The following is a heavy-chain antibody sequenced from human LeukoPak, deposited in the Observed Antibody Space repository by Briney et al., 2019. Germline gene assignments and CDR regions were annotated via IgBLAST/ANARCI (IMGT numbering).Heavy chain of an antibody. D-gene: IGHD3-10*01. J-gene: IGHJ2*01. CDR2: ISRSSNTI. V-gene: IGHV3-48*01. CDR3: ARGLAGGWYFDL. Sequence: PGGSLTLSCTASGFTFSTYSMNWVRQAPGKGLEWLSYISRSSNTIYYVDSVKGRFTISRDNASLFLQMNSLRAEDTALYYCARGLAGGWYFDLWGRGTLVTVSS. CDR1: GFTFSTYS.